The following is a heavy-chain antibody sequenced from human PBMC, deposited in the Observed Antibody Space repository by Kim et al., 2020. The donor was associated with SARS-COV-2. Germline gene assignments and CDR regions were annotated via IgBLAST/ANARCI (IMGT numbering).Heavy chain of an antibody. D-gene: IGHD4-17*01. J-gene: IGHJ3*02. Sequence: GGSLRLSCAASGFTFRDYSMNWVRQAPGKGLEWVSYISYSGHAIYYADPVKGRFTISRDNAKNSLYLQMNSLRDEDTAVYQCARDRTYAETNTFGIWGHGTMVTVSS. V-gene: IGHV3-48*02. CDR3: ARDRTYAETNTFGI. CDR1: GFTFRDYS. CDR2: ISYSGHAI.